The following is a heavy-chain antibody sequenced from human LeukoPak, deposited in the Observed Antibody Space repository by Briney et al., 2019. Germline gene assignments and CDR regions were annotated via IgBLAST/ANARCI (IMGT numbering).Heavy chain of an antibody. V-gene: IGHV4-4*07. CDR2: MYTNGES. CDR3: ARHAESGYDRFDY. Sequence: SETLSLTCTVSGGSINSQYWSWIRQPAGKGLEWIGRMYTNGESDYNPSLKSRVTMSVDTSKKQFSLKLNSMTAADTAVYYCARHAESGYDRFDYWGQGTLVTVSS. D-gene: IGHD5-12*01. J-gene: IGHJ4*02. CDR1: GGSINSQY.